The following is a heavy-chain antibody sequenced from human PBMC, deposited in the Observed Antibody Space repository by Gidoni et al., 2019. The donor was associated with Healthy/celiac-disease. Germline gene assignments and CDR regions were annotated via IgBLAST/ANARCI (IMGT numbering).Heavy chain of an antibody. CDR3: AKDWQLWFGELLPDY. CDR1: GFPFSSYD. J-gene: IGHJ4*02. V-gene: IGHV3-23*04. CDR2: ISGSGGST. D-gene: IGHD3-10*01. Sequence: EVQLVESGGGLVQPGGSLRLSCAASGFPFSSYDMSWVRQAPGKGLEWVSAISGSGGSTYYADYVKGRFTISRDNSKNTLYLQMNSLRAEDTAVYYCAKDWQLWFGELLPDYWGQGTLVTVSS.